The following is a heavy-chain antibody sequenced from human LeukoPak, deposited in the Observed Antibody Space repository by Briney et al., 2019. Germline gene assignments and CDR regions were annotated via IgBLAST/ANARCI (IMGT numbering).Heavy chain of an antibody. Sequence: PGGSLRLSCAASGLTFRKYWLHWVRQAPGKGLVWVSRINPDDGSTSYADSVKGRFTISRDNAKNTLYLQMNSLRAEDTAVYYCARDGVQLWSLYYYGMDVWGQGTTVTVSS. D-gene: IGHD5-18*01. CDR1: GLTFRKYW. J-gene: IGHJ6*02. V-gene: IGHV3-74*01. CDR3: ARDGVQLWSLYYYGMDV. CDR2: INPDDGST.